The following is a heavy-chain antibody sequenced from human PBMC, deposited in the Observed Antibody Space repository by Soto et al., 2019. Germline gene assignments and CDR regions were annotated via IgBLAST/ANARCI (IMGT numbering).Heavy chain of an antibody. CDR2: IWYDGSNK. CDR1: GFTFSSYG. J-gene: IGHJ6*02. CDR3: ARDGGGYSYEGMDV. V-gene: IGHV3-33*01. D-gene: IGHD5-18*01. Sequence: HVQLVESGGGVVQPGRSLRLSCAASGFTFSSYGMHWVRQAPGKGLEWVAVIWYDGSNKYYADSVKGRFTISRDDSKNTLYLQMNSLRAEDTAVYYCARDGGGYSYEGMDVWGQGTTVTVSS.